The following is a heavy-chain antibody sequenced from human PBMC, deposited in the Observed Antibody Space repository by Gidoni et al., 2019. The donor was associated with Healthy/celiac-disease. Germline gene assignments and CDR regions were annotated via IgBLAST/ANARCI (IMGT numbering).Heavy chain of an antibody. J-gene: IGHJ4*02. Sequence: EVQLLESGGGLVQPGGSLRLSCAPSGFTFSSYAMSWVRQAQGKGLECVSAISCSGGSTYYADSVKGRFTISRDNSKNTLYLQMNSLRAEDTAVYYCAKEKTSHGIFDYWCQGTLVTVSS. D-gene: IGHD2-2*01. CDR3: AKEKTSHGIFDY. V-gene: IGHV3-23*01. CDR2: ISCSGGST. CDR1: GFTFSSYA.